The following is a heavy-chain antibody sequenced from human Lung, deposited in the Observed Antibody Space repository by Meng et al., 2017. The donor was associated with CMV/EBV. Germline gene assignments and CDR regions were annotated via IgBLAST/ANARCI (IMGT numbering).Heavy chain of an antibody. Sequence: VQWVQSGSELKRPGDSVKVSCQAAGYTFTSSSMNWVRHAPGQGLEWMGWININTGNPTYAQGFTGRFVFSLDTSVSTAYLQIDSLKADDTAVYYCARGNGWRFDYWGQGTLVTVSS. J-gene: IGHJ4*02. D-gene: IGHD6-19*01. V-gene: IGHV7-4-1*01. CDR2: ININTGNP. CDR1: GYTFTSSS. CDR3: ARGNGWRFDY.